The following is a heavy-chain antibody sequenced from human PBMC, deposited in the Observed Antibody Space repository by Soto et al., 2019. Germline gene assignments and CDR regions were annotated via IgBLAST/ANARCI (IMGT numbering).Heavy chain of an antibody. CDR1: GFTFSSYG. CDR2: ISYDGSNK. V-gene: IGHV3-30*18. Sequence: QVQLVESGGGVVQPGRSLRLSCAASGFTFSSYGMHWVRQAPGKGLEWVAVISYDGSNKYYAVSVKGRFTISRDISKNTLYLQMNSLRAEDTAVYYCAKARRYSYGLVWSQGTLVTVSS. J-gene: IGHJ4*02. CDR3: AKARRYSYGLV. D-gene: IGHD5-18*01.